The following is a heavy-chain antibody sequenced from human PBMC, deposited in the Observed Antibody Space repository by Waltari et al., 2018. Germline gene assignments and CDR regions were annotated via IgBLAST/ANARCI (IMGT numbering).Heavy chain of an antibody. CDR1: GFTFSSYG. Sequence: QVQLVESGGGVVQPGRSLRLSCAASGFTFSSYGIHWVRQAPGKGLGWGAVISYDGSKKYYADSVKGRFTISRDNSKNTLYLQMNSLRAEDTAVYYCAKDISVGTTGYFDYWGQGTLVTVSS. J-gene: IGHJ4*02. V-gene: IGHV3-30*18. CDR2: ISYDGSKK. D-gene: IGHD2-21*02. CDR3: AKDISVGTTGYFDY.